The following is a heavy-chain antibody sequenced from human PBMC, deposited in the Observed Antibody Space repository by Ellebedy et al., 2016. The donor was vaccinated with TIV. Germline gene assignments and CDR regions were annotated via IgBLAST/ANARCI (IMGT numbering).Heavy chain of an antibody. Sequence: SETLSLTXTVSGGSISSSSYYWGWIRQPPGKGLEWIGSIYYSGSTNYNPSLKSRVTISVDTSKNQFSLKLSSVTAADTAVYYCASGGGTVVNWFDPWGQGTLVTVSS. CDR2: IYYSGST. CDR1: GGSISSSSYY. V-gene: IGHV4-39*07. CDR3: ASGGGTVVNWFDP. J-gene: IGHJ5*02. D-gene: IGHD4-17*01.